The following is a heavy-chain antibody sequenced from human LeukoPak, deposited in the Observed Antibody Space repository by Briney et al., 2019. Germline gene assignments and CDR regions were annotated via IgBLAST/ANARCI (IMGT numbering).Heavy chain of an antibody. CDR3: ARDLAAATAPGDY. Sequence: ASVKVSCKASGGTFSSYAISWVRQAPGQGLEWMGGIIPIFGTANYAQKFQGRVTITADESTSTAYMELSSLRSEDTAVYYCARDLAAATAPGDYWGQGTLVTVSS. J-gene: IGHJ4*02. D-gene: IGHD6-13*01. CDR2: IIPIFGTA. CDR1: GGTFSSYA. V-gene: IGHV1-69*13.